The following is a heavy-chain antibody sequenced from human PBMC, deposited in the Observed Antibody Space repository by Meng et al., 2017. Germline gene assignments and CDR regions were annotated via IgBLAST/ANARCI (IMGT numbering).Heavy chain of an antibody. V-gene: IGHV4-39*07. CDR3: ARVAYCSGGSCYSGVNPHGFDY. CDR1: GGSISSSSYY. D-gene: IGHD2-15*01. J-gene: IGHJ4*02. CDR2: IYYSGST. Sequence: SETLSLTCTVSGGSISSSSYYWGWIRQPPGKGLELIGSIYYSGSTYYNPSLKSRVTISVDTSKNQFSLKLSSVTAADTAVYYCARVAYCSGGSCYSGVNPHGFDYWGQGTLVTVSS.